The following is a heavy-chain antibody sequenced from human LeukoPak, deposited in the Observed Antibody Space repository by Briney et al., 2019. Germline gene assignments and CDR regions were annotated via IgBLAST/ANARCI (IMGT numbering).Heavy chain of an antibody. CDR2: ISGSGGST. Sequence: GGSLSLFCAASGFAFSSYAVSWVSQAPGKGLEWVSAISGSGGSTYYADSVKGRFTISRDNSKNTLYLQMNSLRAEDTAVYYCAKDGTGAYYYLDYWGHVSLVTVSS. CDR1: GFAFSSYA. D-gene: IGHD2-8*02. CDR3: AKDGTGAYYYLDY. J-gene: IGHJ4*01. V-gene: IGHV3-23*01.